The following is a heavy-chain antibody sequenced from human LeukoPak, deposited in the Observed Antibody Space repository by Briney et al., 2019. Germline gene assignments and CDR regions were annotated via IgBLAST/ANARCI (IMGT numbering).Heavy chain of an antibody. D-gene: IGHD6-13*01. CDR2: IYYSGST. CDR3: ARRSIAAAGIVDY. J-gene: IGHJ4*02. V-gene: IGHV4-59*08. CDR1: GGSFSDHY. Sequence: KPSETLSLTCAVSGGSFSDHYWSWIRQPPGKGLEWIGYIYYSGSTNYNPSLKSRVTISVDTSKNQFSLKLSSVTAADTAVYYCARRSIAAAGIVDYWGQGTLVTVSS.